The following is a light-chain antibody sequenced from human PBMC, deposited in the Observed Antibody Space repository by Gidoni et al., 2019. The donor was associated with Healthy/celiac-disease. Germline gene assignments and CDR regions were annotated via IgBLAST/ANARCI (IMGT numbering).Light chain of an antibody. J-gene: IGKJ1*01. CDR3: QQRSNWPPWT. CDR2: DAS. Sequence: EIVVTQSPATLSLSPGERATLPCRASQSVSSYLAWYQQQPGQAPRLLIYDASNRATGIPARFSGSGSGTDFTLTISRLAPEDFAVYYCQQRSNWPPWTFGQGTKVEIK. V-gene: IGKV3-11*01. CDR1: QSVSSY.